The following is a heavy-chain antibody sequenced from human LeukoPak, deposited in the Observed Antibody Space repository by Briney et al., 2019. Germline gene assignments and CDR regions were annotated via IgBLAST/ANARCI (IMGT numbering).Heavy chain of an antibody. CDR3: VSFYETY. Sequence: GGSLRLSCAASGNYWMHWVRQAPGKGLVWVSHINSDGSWTSYADSVKGRFTISKDNAKNTVYLQMNSLRAEDTAVYYCVSFYETYWGRGTVVTVSS. D-gene: IGHD2/OR15-2a*01. CDR1: GNYW. J-gene: IGHJ4*02. CDR2: INSDGSWT. V-gene: IGHV3-74*01.